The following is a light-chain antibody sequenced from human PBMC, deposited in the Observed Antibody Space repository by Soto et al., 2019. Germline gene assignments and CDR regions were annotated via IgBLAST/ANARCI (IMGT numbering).Light chain of an antibody. J-gene: IGLJ1*01. CDR2: EVN. Sequence: QSLLTQPPSAVGSAGQSVTISCTGTSSDVGYYNFVSWYQQRPGKAHKLMIYEVNKRTSGVHDRFSGSKSGNTDSLNVSGLQPEDEADYYCSSYADDNIFVFGTGTKVTVL. CDR3: SSYADDNIFV. V-gene: IGLV2-8*01. CDR1: SSDVGYYNF.